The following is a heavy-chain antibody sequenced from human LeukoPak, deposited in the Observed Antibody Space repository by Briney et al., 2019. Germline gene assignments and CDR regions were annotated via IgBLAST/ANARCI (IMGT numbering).Heavy chain of an antibody. V-gene: IGHV3-23*01. J-gene: IGHJ4*02. CDR1: GFTFSSYA. CDR2: ISGSGGNT. Sequence: GGSLRLSCAASGFTFSSYAMSWVRQAPGRGLEWVSGISGSGGNTYYTDSVKGRFTISRDNSKNTLYLQMTSLRAEDTAVYYCAKEVRGSYYEGFDYWGQGTLVTVSS. CDR3: AKEVRGSYYEGFDY. D-gene: IGHD1-26*01.